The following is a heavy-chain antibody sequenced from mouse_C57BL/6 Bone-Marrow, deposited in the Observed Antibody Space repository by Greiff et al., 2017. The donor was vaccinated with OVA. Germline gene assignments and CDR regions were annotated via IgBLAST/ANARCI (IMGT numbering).Heavy chain of an antibody. CDR1: GYTFTSYW. CDR3: ASYYYGTIDY. V-gene: IGHV1-50*01. CDR2: IDPSDSYT. D-gene: IGHD1-1*01. J-gene: IGHJ2*01. Sequence: VQLQQPGAELVKPGASVKLSCKASGYTFTSYWMQWVKQRPGQGLEWIGEIDPSDSYTNYNQKFKGKATLTVDTSSSTAYMQLSSLTSEDSAVYYCASYYYGTIDYWGQGTTLTVPS.